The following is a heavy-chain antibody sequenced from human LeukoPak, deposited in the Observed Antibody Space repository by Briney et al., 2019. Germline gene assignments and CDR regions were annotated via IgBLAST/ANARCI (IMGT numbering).Heavy chain of an antibody. J-gene: IGHJ4*02. V-gene: IGHV3-48*03. CDR2: ISSSGSTI. D-gene: IGHD3-22*01. CDR3: ARDYSTRFGSSGYYVY. CDR1: GFTFSSYV. Sequence: GGSLRLSCAASGFTFSSYVMSWVRQAPGKGLEWVSYISSSGSTIYYADSVKGRFTISRDNAKNSLYLQMNSLRAEDTAVYYCARDYSTRFGSSGYYVYWGQGTLVTVSS.